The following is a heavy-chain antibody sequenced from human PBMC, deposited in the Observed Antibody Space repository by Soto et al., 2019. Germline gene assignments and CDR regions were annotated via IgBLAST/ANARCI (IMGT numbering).Heavy chain of an antibody. CDR3: ARVAHRSSYYDSSGYYGTRPRDYHYYYGMDV. CDR1: RVSFGSYA. Sequence: SQRLSCAASRVSFGSYAVHWVRNTPAKGLHRVAVISFDGSNKQYADSVKGRFTISRDNSENTLYLQVNSLRAEDTAVYYCARVAHRSSYYDSSGYYGTRPRDYHYYYGMDVWGQGTLVTVSS. V-gene: IGHV3-30*04. J-gene: IGHJ6*02. CDR2: ISFDGSNK. D-gene: IGHD3-22*01.